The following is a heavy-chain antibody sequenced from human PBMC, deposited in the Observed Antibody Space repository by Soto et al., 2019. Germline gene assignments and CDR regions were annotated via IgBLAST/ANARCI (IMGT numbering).Heavy chain of an antibody. V-gene: IGHV4-61*01. CDR3: AREQSGSTDY. Sequence: SETLSLTCTVSGGSVSSGSYYWSWIRQPPGKGLEWIGYIYYSGSTNYNPSLKSRVTISVDTSKNQFSLKLSSVTAADTAVYYCAREQSGSTDYWGQGTLVTVSS. D-gene: IGHD1-26*01. CDR1: GGSVSSGSYY. CDR2: IYYSGST. J-gene: IGHJ4*02.